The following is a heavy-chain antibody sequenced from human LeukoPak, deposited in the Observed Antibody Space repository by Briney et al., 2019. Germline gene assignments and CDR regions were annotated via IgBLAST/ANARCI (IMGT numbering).Heavy chain of an antibody. CDR2: ISSGSSTI. Sequence: PGGSLRLSCAASGFTFSSYNMNWARQAPGKGLEWLSYISSGSSTIYYAGSVKGRFTISRDNAKSSLYLQMNSLRDEDTAVYYCARGHSSSWPTVDYWGQGTLVTVSS. CDR1: GFTFSSYN. D-gene: IGHD6-13*01. V-gene: IGHV3-48*02. CDR3: ARGHSSSWPTVDY. J-gene: IGHJ4*02.